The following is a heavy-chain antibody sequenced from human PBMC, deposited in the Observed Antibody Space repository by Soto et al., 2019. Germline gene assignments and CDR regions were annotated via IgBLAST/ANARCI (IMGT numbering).Heavy chain of an antibody. J-gene: IGHJ1*01. D-gene: IGHD2-21*01. CDR1: GYTFTSYG. V-gene: IGHV1-18*01. Sequence: ASVKVSCKASGYTFTSYGISWVRQAPGQGLEWMGWISAYNGNTNYAQKLQGRVTMTTDTSTSTAYMELRSLRSDDTAVYYCATELRQGGYFQRWGQGTLVTVSS. CDR3: ATELRQGGYFQR. CDR2: ISAYNGNT.